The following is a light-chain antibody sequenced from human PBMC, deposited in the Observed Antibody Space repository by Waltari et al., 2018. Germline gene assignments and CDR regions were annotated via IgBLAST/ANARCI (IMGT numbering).Light chain of an antibody. CDR1: QGISNY. V-gene: IGKV1-17*01. J-gene: IGKJ1*01. Sequence: DIQMTQSPPSLSASVGDRVTIPCRASQGISNYLSWYQQKPGKTPKRLIYAASSLESGVPSTFSGSGSGTEFTLTISTLQPEDFAAYYCLQYNSKPWTFGQGTKVEIK. CDR2: AAS. CDR3: LQYNSKPWT.